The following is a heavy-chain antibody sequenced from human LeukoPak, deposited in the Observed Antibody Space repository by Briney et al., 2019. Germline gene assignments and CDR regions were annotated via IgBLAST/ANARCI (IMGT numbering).Heavy chain of an antibody. Sequence: SETLSLTCTVSGGSISSYYWSWIRQPPGKGLEWIGYIYYSGSTNYNPSLKSRVTISVDTSKNQFSLKLSSVTAADTAVYYCARHGPPVPVAKSVYFDYWGQGTLVTVSS. V-gene: IGHV4-59*08. CDR1: GGSISSYY. CDR2: IYYSGST. J-gene: IGHJ4*02. D-gene: IGHD2-2*01. CDR3: ARHGPPVPVAKSVYFDY.